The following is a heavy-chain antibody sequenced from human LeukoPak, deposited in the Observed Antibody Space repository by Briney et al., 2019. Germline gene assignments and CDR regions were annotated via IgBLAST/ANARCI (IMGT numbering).Heavy chain of an antibody. V-gene: IGHV1-18*01. CDR1: GYTFTSYG. CDR2: ISAYNGNT. J-gene: IGHJ4*02. CDR3: ARDGGYYDSSDGPGY. D-gene: IGHD3-22*01. Sequence: ASVKVSCEASGYTFTSYGISWVRQAPGQGLEWMGWISAYNGNTNYAQKLQGRVTMTTDTSTSTAYMELRSLRSDDTAVYYCARDGGYYDSSDGPGYWGQGTLVTVSS.